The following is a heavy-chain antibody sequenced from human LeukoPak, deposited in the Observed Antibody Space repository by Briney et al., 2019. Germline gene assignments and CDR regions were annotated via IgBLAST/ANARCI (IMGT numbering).Heavy chain of an antibody. CDR2: FDPEDGET. J-gene: IGHJ5*02. CDR1: GYTLTELS. CDR3: ATPTPNCSSTSCYTAP. V-gene: IGHV1-24*01. D-gene: IGHD2-2*02. Sequence: GASVKVSCKVSGYTLTELSMHWVRQAPGKGLEWMGGFDPEDGETIYAQKFQGRVTMTEDTSTDTAYMELSSLRSEDTAVYYCATPTPNCSSTSCYTAPGGKGTLVTVS.